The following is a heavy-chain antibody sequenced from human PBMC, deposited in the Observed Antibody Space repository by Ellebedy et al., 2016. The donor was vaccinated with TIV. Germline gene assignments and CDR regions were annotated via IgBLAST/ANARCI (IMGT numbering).Heavy chain of an antibody. CDR2: IYYIGTT. CDR1: GGSISSYY. Sequence: MPSETLSLTCTVSGGSISSYYWSWIRQRPGEGLEWIGYIYYIGTTYYNPSLESRVSISVDTSKNQFSLKLSSATATDTAVYFCARENYGLDVWGRGTTVTVSS. J-gene: IGHJ6*02. CDR3: ARENYGLDV. D-gene: IGHD5-24*01. V-gene: IGHV4-59*06.